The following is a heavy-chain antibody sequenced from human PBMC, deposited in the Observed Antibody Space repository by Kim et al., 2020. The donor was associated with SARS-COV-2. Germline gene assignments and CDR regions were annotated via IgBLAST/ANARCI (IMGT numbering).Heavy chain of an antibody. D-gene: IGHD3-10*01. V-gene: IGHV1-24*01. CDR3: ATGHPFGVGWFDP. CDR2: FDPEDGET. J-gene: IGHJ5*02. Sequence: ASVKVSCKVSGYTLTELSMHWVRQAPGKGLEWMGGFDPEDGETIYAQKFKGRVTMTEDKFTDPANMDLSSLRSENTAVYYCATGHPFGVGWFDPWGQGT. CDR1: GYTLTELS.